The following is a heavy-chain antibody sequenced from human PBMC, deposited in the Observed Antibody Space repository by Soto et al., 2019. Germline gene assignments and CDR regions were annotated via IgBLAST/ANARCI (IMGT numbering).Heavy chain of an antibody. Sequence: ASVKVSCKASGYTFTGYASRWVRQAPGQRLEWMGWINAGNGNAKYSQKFQGRVTMTTDKSTSTAYMELSSLRSDDRAVYYCARGLPEARFDPWGKGTLVTVSS. J-gene: IGHJ5*01. CDR1: GYTFTGYA. V-gene: IGHV1-3*01. CDR2: INAGNGNA. CDR3: ARGLPEARFDP.